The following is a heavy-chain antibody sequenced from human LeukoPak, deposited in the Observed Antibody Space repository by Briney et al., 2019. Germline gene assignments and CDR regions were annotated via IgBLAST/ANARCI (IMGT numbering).Heavy chain of an antibody. CDR2: INPNSGGT. D-gene: IGHD5-12*01. J-gene: IGHJ4*02. CDR3: AVLDSGYDSPFDY. V-gene: IGHV1-2*02. CDR1: GYTFTGYY. Sequence: GASVKVSCKASGYTFTGYYMHWVRQAPGQGLEWMGWINPNSGGTNYAQKFQGRVTMTRDTSISTAYMELSRLRSDDTAAYYCAVLDSGYDSPFDYWGQGTLVTVSS.